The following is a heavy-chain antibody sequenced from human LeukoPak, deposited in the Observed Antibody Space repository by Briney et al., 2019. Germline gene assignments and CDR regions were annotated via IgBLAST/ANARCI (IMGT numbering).Heavy chain of an antibody. CDR1: GSIFTSYW. CDR3: ARHKAPDILTGYYKDYYGMDV. CDR2: IYPGDSDT. V-gene: IGHV5-51*01. J-gene: IGHJ6*02. Sequence: GESLQISCKGSGSIFTSYWIGWVRRLPGKGLEWMGIIYPGDSDTRYSPSFQGRVTISADKSISTAYLQWSSLKASDTAMYYCARHKAPDILTGYYKDYYGMDVWGQGTTVTVSS. D-gene: IGHD3-9*01.